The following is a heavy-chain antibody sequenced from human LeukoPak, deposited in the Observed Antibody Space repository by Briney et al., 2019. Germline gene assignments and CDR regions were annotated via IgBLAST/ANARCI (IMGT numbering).Heavy chain of an antibody. CDR3: AREQNGFDY. V-gene: IGHV1-46*01. CDR2: INPSGGST. D-gene: IGHD1-1*01. CDR1: GGTFSSYA. J-gene: IGHJ4*02. Sequence: GASVKVSCKASGGTFSSYAISWVRQAPGQGLEWMGIINPSGGSTSYAQKFQGRVTMTRDMSTSTVYMELSSLRSEDTAVYYCAREQNGFDYWGQGTLVTASS.